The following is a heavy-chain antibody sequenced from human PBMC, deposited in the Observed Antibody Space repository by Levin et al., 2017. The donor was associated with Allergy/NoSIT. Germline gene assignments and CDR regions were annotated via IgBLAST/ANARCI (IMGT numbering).Heavy chain of an antibody. D-gene: IGHD3-3*01. CDR2: IYHSGST. V-gene: IGHV4-38-2*01. CDR3: ARSSSSKGFWSGYYTGLGIYFDY. J-gene: IGHJ4*02. CDR1: GYSISSGYY. Sequence: SQTLSLTCAVSGYSISSGYYWGWIRQPPGKGLEWIGSIYHSGSTYYNPSLKSRVTISVDTSKNQFSLKLSSVTAADTAVYYCARSSSSKGFWSGYYTGLGIYFDYWGQGTLVTVSS.